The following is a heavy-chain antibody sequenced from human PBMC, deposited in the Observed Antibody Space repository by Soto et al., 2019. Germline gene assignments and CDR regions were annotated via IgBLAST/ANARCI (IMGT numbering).Heavy chain of an antibody. D-gene: IGHD7-27*01. CDR2: IYNRGST. CDR3: ASLTGATFDY. J-gene: IGHJ4*02. CDR1: GDSISSGGYY. V-gene: IGHV4-31*03. Sequence: QVQLQESGPGLVKPSQTLSLTCSVSGDSISSGGYYWSWIRQHPGKGLEWIGYIYNRGSTYYNPSLKSRVTISGDTSKNQFSLKLSSVTAADTAVYYCASLTGATFDYWGQGTLVTVSS.